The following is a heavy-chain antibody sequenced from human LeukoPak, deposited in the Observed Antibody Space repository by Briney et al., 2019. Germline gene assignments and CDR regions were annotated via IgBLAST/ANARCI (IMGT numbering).Heavy chain of an antibody. CDR1: GFTFSSYW. CDR2: ISQDGSDK. V-gene: IGHV3-7*05. D-gene: IGHD6-13*01. J-gene: IGHJ4*02. Sequence: GGSLRLSCAASGFTFSSYWMNWVRQAPGKGLEWVASISQDGSDKYYVDSVKGRFTISRDNAKNSLFLQMNSLRAEDTAVYYCLLTGGTGDDYWGQGTLVTVSS. CDR3: LLTGGTGDDY.